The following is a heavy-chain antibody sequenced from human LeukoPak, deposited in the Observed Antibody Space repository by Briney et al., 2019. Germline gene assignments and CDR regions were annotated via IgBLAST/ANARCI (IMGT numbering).Heavy chain of an antibody. J-gene: IGHJ4*02. Sequence: SVKVSCKASGGTLSSYTITWVRQAPGQGLEWMGGIIPIFGTADYAQKFQGRVAITADESTSTAYMELSSLRSEDTAVYYCAIPGVSDYWGQGTLVTVSS. CDR3: AIPGVSDY. V-gene: IGHV1-69*01. CDR1: GGTLSSYT. CDR2: IIPIFGTA.